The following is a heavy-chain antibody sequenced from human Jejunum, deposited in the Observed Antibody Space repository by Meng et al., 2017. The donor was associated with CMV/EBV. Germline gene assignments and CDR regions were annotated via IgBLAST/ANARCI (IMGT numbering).Heavy chain of an antibody. V-gene: IGHV3-48*03. J-gene: IGHJ4*02. CDR3: ARETGTTSFDY. CDR1: RFTFSSYE. Sequence: CAASRFTFSSYEMNWVRQAPGKGLEWVSYISSSGSIIYYADSVKGRFTISRDNAKNSLYLQMNSLRAEDTAVYYCARETGTTSFDYWGQGTLVTVSS. D-gene: IGHD1-1*01. CDR2: ISSSGSII.